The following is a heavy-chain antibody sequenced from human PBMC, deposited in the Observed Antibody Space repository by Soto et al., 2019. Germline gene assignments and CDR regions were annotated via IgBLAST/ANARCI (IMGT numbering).Heavy chain of an antibody. D-gene: IGHD3-22*01. CDR1: CDSINSGDYF. CDR2: IYYSGAT. V-gene: IGHV4-31*03. CDR3: ATASGAYSYDRAY. Sequence: SETLSLTCTVSCDSINSGDYFWTWIRQNPGKGLGWIGYIYYSGATYYNPSLRSRVAISLDKSKNEFSPKLRSVTAADTAVYYCATASGAYSYDRAYWGQGTLVTVSS. J-gene: IGHJ4*02.